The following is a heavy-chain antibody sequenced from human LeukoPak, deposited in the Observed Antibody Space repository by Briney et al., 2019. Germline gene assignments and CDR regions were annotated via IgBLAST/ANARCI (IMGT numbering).Heavy chain of an antibody. CDR1: GFTFSSYW. CDR3: ARGDPGQRKYYSNWFDP. D-gene: IGHD3-10*01. Sequence: GSLRLSCAASGFTFSSYWMSWVRQAPGKGLEWVANIKQDGSEKYYVDSVKGRFTISRDNAKNSLYLQMSSLRAEDTAVHYCARGDPGQRKYYSNWFDPWGQGTLVTVSS. CDR2: IKQDGSEK. J-gene: IGHJ5*02. V-gene: IGHV3-7*03.